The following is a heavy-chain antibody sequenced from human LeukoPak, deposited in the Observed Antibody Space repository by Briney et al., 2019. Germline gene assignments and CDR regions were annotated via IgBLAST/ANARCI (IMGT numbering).Heavy chain of an antibody. CDR2: IRSKAYGGTT. D-gene: IGHD3-22*01. V-gene: IGHV3-49*04. CDR1: GFTFGDYA. Sequence: GGSLRLSCTASGFTFGDYAMSWVRRAPGKGLEWVGFIRSKAYGGTTEYAASVKGRFTISRDDSKSIAYLQMNSLKTEDTAVYYCTRQGYYYDSSGYYPEPAYFDYWGQGTLVTVSS. J-gene: IGHJ4*02. CDR3: TRQGYYYDSSGYYPEPAYFDY.